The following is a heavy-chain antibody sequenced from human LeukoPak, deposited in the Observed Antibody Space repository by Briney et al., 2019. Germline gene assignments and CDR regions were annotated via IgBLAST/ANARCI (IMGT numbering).Heavy chain of an antibody. CDR1: GFTFSTYW. CDR3: ARTYCGGDCRGYYYHYYMDV. D-gene: IGHD2-21*02. J-gene: IGHJ6*03. Sequence: GSLRLSCEASGFTFSTYWMSWVRQAPGKGLEWVANIKQDGSEKYYVDSVKGRFTISRDNAKNSLYLQMNSLRAEDTAVYYCARTYCGGDCRGYYYHYYMDVWGKGTTVTISS. CDR2: IKQDGSEK. V-gene: IGHV3-7*03.